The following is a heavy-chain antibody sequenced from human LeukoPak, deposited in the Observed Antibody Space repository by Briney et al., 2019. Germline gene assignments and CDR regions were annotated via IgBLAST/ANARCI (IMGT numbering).Heavy chain of an antibody. D-gene: IGHD4-17*01. V-gene: IGHV4-61*02. CDR1: GGSISSGSYY. Sequence: PSQTLSLTCTVSGGSISSGSYYWSWIRQPAGKGLEWIGRIYTSGSTNYNPSLKSRVTISVDTSKNQFSLKLSSVTAADTAVYYCARGRVVSDYGYGYWGQGTLVTVSS. CDR2: IYTSGST. CDR3: ARGRVVSDYGYGY. J-gene: IGHJ4*02.